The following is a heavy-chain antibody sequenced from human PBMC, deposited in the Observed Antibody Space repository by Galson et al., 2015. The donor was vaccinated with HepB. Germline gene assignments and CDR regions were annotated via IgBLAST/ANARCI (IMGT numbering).Heavy chain of an antibody. CDR2: IDNSGTT. CDR1: GDSMNSGTYY. V-gene: IGHV4-39*02. CDR3: AREMTAVTSGSWFVTTPALSPLDV. J-gene: IGHJ6*02. D-gene: IGHD4-17*01. Sequence: ETLSLTCTVSGDSMNSGTYYWGWIRQPPGEGLEWIGNIDNSGTTYYNPSLKGRVTLSVDTSKNQFSLRLTSVTAADTALYFCAREMTAVTSGSWFVTTPALSPLDVWGQGTTGTVSS.